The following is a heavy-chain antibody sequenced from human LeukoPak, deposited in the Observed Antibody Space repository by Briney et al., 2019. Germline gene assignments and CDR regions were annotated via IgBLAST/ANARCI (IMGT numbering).Heavy chain of an antibody. CDR3: ARGVRARDTIFGVVTTGGYYYYYMDV. Sequence: ASVKVSCKASGYTFTSYDINWVRQAPGQGLEWMGWMNPNSGNTGYAQKFQGRVTITRNTSISTAYMELSSLRSEDTAVYYCARGVRARDTIFGVVTTGGYYYYYMDVWGKGTTVTVSS. CDR2: MNPNSGNT. D-gene: IGHD3-3*01. J-gene: IGHJ6*03. CDR1: GYTFTSYD. V-gene: IGHV1-8*03.